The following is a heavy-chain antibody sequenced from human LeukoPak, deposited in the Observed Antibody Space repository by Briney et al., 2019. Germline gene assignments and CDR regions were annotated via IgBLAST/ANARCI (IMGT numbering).Heavy chain of an antibody. Sequence: SVKVSCKASGGTFSSYAISWVRQAPGQGLEWMGRIIPILGIANYAQKFQGRVTITADKSTSTAYMELSSLRSEDTAVYYCARGWTVTPCYYYYGMDVWGQGTTVTVSS. D-gene: IGHD4-17*01. V-gene: IGHV1-69*04. CDR2: IIPILGIA. CDR3: ARGWTVTPCYYYYGMDV. CDR1: GGTFSSYA. J-gene: IGHJ6*02.